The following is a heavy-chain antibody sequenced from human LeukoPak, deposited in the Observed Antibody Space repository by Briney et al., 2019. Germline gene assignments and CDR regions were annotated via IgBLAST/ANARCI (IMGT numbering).Heavy chain of an antibody. CDR1: GGSISSGGYY. V-gene: IGHV4-30-2*01. Sequence: KPSETLSLTCTVSGGSISSGGYYWSWIRQPPGKGLGWIGYIYHSGSTYYNPSLKSRVTISVDRSKNQFSLKLSSVTAADTAVYYCARDSSGYQVWGQGTLVTVSS. J-gene: IGHJ4*02. D-gene: IGHD3-22*01. CDR3: ARDSSGYQV. CDR2: IYHSGST.